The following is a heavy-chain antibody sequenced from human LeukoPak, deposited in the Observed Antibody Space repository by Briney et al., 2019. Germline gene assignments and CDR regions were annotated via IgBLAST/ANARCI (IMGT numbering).Heavy chain of an antibody. Sequence: PSETLSLTCTVSGGSISSYYWSWIRQPPGKGLEWIGYIYYSGSTNYNPSLKSRVTISVDTSKNQFSLKLSSVTAADTAVYYCARLEVVEGPGWFDPWGQGTLVTVSS. CDR2: IYYSGST. CDR3: ARLEVVEGPGWFDP. V-gene: IGHV4-59*01. J-gene: IGHJ5*02. D-gene: IGHD2-21*01. CDR1: GGSISSYY.